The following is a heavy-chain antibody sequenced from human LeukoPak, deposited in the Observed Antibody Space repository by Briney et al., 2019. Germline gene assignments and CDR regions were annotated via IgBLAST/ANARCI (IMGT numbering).Heavy chain of an antibody. D-gene: IGHD6-6*01. Sequence: PSQTLSLTCTVSGGSVRRGNYYWPWLRQPAGSGLEGIGRIYTSGTTDYNPSLRTRVTISVDASRNQFSLNLSSVTAADTAVYYCARWSGSVTARNYYYYMDVWGEGTTVTVSS. CDR1: GGSVRRGNYY. CDR2: IYTSGTT. J-gene: IGHJ6*03. CDR3: ARWSGSVTARNYYYYMDV. V-gene: IGHV4-61*02.